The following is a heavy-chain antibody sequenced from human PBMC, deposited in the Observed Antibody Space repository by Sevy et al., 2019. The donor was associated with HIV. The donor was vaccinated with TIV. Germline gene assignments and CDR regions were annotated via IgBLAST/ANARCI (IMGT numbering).Heavy chain of an antibody. Sequence: ASVKVSCKTSGYTFIGYYMHWVRQAPGQGLEWMGWINPNGGGTNYAQKFQGRVTMTSDTSIGTAYMELSGLRSDDTAIYYCARDHMYYYDTTAYYAGTDYWGQGTLVNRLL. CDR3: ARDHMYYYDTTAYYAGTDY. CDR2: INPNGGGT. J-gene: IGHJ4*02. CDR1: GYTFIGYY. V-gene: IGHV1-2*02. D-gene: IGHD3-22*01.